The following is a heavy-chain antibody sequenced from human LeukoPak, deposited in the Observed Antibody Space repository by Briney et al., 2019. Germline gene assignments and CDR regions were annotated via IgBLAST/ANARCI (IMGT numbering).Heavy chain of an antibody. J-gene: IGHJ3*02. V-gene: IGHV1-2*02. Sequence: GASVKVSCKASGYTFTGYYMHWVRQAPGQGLEWMGWINPNSGGTNYAQKFQGRVTMTRDTSISTAYMELSRLRSDDTAVYYCARDRLAVTTPLDAFDIWGQGTMVTVSS. CDR1: GYTFTGYY. CDR2: INPNSGGT. CDR3: ARDRLAVTTPLDAFDI. D-gene: IGHD4-17*01.